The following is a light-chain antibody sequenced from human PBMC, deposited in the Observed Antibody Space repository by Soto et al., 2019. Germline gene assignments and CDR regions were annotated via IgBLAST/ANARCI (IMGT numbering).Light chain of an antibody. Sequence: QSVLTQPPSVSVAPGQTVTIFCSGSSSNIGNNHVSWYQQFPGTAPKLLIYDNNNRPSEIPDRFSGSKSGTSATLGITGLQTGDEADYYCGAWDTSLSLVVFGERTKVTVL. CDR1: SSNIGNNH. V-gene: IGLV1-51*01. CDR3: GAWDTSLSLVV. J-gene: IGLJ2*01. CDR2: DNN.